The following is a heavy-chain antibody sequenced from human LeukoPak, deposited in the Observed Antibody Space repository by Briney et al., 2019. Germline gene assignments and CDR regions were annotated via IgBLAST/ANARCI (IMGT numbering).Heavy chain of an antibody. J-gene: IGHJ4*02. CDR3: ARDTTTKRAAKSYFDF. CDR2: INPNSGGT. D-gene: IGHD1-26*01. CDR1: GYTFTTYG. V-gene: IGHV1-2*02. Sequence: GASVKVSCKASGYTFTTYGISWVRQAPGQGLEWMGWINPNSGGTNYAQNFQGRVTMTRDTSISTAYMELSRLRSDDTAVYYCARDTTTKRAAKSYFDFWGQGTLVTVSS.